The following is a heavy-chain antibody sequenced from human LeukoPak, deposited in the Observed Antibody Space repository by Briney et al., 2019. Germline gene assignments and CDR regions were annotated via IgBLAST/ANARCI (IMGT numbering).Heavy chain of an antibody. CDR1: GFTFSSYW. D-gene: IGHD3-9*01. J-gene: IGHJ4*02. Sequence: PGGSLRLSCAASGFTFSSYWMSWVRQAPGKGLEWVANIKQDGSEKYYVDSVKGRFTISRDNAKNLLYLQMNSLRAEDTAVYYCARGFDTYYDILTGEFDYWGQGTLVTVSS. V-gene: IGHV3-7*01. CDR3: ARGFDTYYDILTGEFDY. CDR2: IKQDGSEK.